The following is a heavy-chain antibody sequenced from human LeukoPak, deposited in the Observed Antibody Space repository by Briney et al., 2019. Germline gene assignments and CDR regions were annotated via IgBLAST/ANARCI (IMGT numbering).Heavy chain of an antibody. Sequence: ASVKVSCKASGYTFTSYGISWVRQAPGQGLEWMGWISALNGNTSYAQKLQGRVTMTTDTSTSTAYMELRSLRSDDTALYYCARVDCSSTSCYYYYGMDVWGQGTTVTVSS. V-gene: IGHV1-18*01. CDR3: ARVDCSSTSCYYYYGMDV. CDR1: GYTFTSYG. CDR2: ISALNGNT. D-gene: IGHD2-2*01. J-gene: IGHJ6*02.